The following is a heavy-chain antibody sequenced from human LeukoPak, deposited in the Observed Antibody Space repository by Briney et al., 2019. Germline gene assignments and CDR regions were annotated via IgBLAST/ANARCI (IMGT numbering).Heavy chain of an antibody. Sequence: GGSLRLSCAASGFTFSSYAMSWVRQAPGKGLEWVSVISGSGGSTDYADSVKGRFTISRDNSKNTLYLQTNSLRAEDTAVYYCAKAVYRITMVQEPLDFWGRGTLVTVSS. J-gene: IGHJ4*02. CDR3: AKAVYRITMVQEPLDF. D-gene: IGHD3-10*01. V-gene: IGHV3-23*01. CDR1: GFTFSSYA. CDR2: ISGSGGST.